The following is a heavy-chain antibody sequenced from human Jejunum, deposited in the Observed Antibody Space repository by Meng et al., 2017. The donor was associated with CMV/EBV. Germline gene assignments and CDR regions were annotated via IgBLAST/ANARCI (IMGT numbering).Heavy chain of an antibody. D-gene: IGHD1-26*01. J-gene: IGHJ3*02. CDR3: ARFSIVGATNAFDI. Sequence: ASGFTVSSDYMSWVRQAPGKGLEWVSSIYIVSSTDYADSVKGRFTISRDNPKNTLNLQMNNLRAEDTALYYCARFSIVGATNAFDIWGQGTMVTVSS. CDR1: GFTVSSDY. V-gene: IGHV3-53*01. CDR2: IYIVSST.